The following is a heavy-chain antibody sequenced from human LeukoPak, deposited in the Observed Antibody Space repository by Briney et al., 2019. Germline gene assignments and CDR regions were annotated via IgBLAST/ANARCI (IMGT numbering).Heavy chain of an antibody. J-gene: IGHJ4*02. V-gene: IGHV1-69*13. D-gene: IGHD6-19*01. Sequence: SVKVSCKASGGTFSSYAISWVRQAPGQGLGWMGGIIPIFGTANYAQKFQGRVTITEDESTSTAYMELSSLRSEDTAVYYCAPPPGYSSGWYSYWGQGTLVTVSS. CDR1: GGTFSSYA. CDR3: APPPGYSSGWYSY. CDR2: IIPIFGTA.